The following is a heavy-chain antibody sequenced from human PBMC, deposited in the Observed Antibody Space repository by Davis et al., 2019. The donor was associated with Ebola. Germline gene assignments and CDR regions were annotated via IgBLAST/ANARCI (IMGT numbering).Heavy chain of an antibody. CDR3: ARDRLAWGLGPNDS. CDR1: GFSISGLW. J-gene: IGHJ5*01. V-gene: IGHV3-33*08. Sequence: GESLKISCAASGFSISGLWMHWVRQAPGKGLEWVAVSWNDGSQEHYADSVKGRFIISRDNAKKTLFLQMNSLRAEDTAVYYCARDRLAWGLGPNDSWGQGTLVIVSS. D-gene: IGHD7-27*01. CDR2: SWNDGSQE.